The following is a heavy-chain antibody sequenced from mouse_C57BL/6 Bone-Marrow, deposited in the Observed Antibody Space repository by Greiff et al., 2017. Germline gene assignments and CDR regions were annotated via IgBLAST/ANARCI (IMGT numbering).Heavy chain of an antibody. CDR2: ISNGGGST. D-gene: IGHD2-4*01. Sequence: EVKVVESGGGLVQPGGSLKLSCAASGFTFSDYYMYWVRQTPEKRLEWVAYISNGGGSTYYPDTVKGRITISRDNAKNTRYLQMSRLTSEDTAMYYCARHADGNDDGFAYWGQGTLVTVSA. V-gene: IGHV5-12*01. CDR3: ARHADGNDDGFAY. J-gene: IGHJ3*01. CDR1: GFTFSDYY.